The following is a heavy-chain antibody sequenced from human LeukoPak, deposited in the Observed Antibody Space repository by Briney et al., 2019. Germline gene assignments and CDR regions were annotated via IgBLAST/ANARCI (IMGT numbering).Heavy chain of an antibody. CDR1: GAIIKREGFN. CDR3: TRRPKEPGFWTGYVDS. V-gene: IGHV4-39*01. CDR2: IFYNGNT. D-gene: IGHD3/OR15-3a*01. Sequence: PSETLSLTCSVSGAIIKREGFNWDWIRQPPGKGLEYIGSIFYNGNTYHNPSLESRVTISVDTSKNQFSLKLRSVTAADTAVYYCTRRPKEPGFWTGYVDSWGQGTLVTVSS. J-gene: IGHJ4*02.